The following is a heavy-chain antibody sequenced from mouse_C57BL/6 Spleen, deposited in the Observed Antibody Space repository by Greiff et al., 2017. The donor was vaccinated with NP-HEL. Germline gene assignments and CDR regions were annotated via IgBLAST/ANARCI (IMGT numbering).Heavy chain of an antibody. CDR2: IWSDGST. CDR1: GFSLTSYG. J-gene: IGHJ4*01. CDR3: ARHTPPHYYAMDY. Sequence: VQLKESGPGLVAPSQSLSITCTVSGFSLTSYGVHWVRQPPGKGLEWLVVIWSDGSTTYNSALKSRLSISKDNSKSQVFLKMNSLQTDDTAMYYCARHTPPHYYAMDYWGQGTSVTVSS. V-gene: IGHV2-6-1*01.